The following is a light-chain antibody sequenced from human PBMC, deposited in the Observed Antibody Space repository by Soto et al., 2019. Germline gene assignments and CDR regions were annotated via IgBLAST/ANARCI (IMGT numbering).Light chain of an antibody. V-gene: IGKV1-39*01. J-gene: IGKJ1*01. Sequence: TQSPSSLSASVGDRVTITCRASQSISSYLNWYQQKPGKAPKLLIYAASSLQSGVPSRFSGSGSGTDFTLTISSLQPDDFATYYCQQYNSYRTFGQGTKVDIK. CDR3: QQYNSYRT. CDR1: QSISSY. CDR2: AAS.